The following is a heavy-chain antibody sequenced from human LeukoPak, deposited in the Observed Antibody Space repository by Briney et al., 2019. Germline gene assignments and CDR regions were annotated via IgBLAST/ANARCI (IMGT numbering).Heavy chain of an antibody. CDR2: INPNNGGT. V-gene: IGHV1-2*02. Sequence: ASVKVSCKASGYTFTVYYMHWVRQAPGQGREWMGWINPNNGGTTYAQKFQGRVTMTRDTSISTAYMELSRLRSDDTAVYYCARTSSWELRGVVDWFDPWGQGTLVTVSS. D-gene: IGHD1-26*01. CDR1: GYTFTVYY. J-gene: IGHJ5*02. CDR3: ARTSSWELRGVVDWFDP.